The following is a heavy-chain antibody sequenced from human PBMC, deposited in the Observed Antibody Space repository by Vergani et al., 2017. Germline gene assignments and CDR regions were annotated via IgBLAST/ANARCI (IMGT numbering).Heavy chain of an antibody. CDR1: GFTFSSFS. CDR2: ISSSSSYI. V-gene: IGHV3-21*01. J-gene: IGHJ6*02. CDR3: ARGPMVRGKIHCYYGMDV. Sequence: EVQLVESGGGLVKPGGSLRLSCAASGFTFSSFSMNWVRQAPGRGLEWGSSISSSSSYIYGDSLKGRLTISRDNAKNSLYLQMNSLRDEDTAVYYCARGPMVRGKIHCYYGMDVWGQGTTVTVSS. D-gene: IGHD3-10*01.